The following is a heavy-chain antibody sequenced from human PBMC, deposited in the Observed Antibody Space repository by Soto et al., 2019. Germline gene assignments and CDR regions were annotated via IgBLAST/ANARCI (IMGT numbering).Heavy chain of an antibody. CDR3: ARHFFDRIAAAGATHWFDP. Sequence: SETLSLTCTVSGGSISSYYWSWIRQPPGKGLEWIGYIYYSGSTNYNPSLKSRVTISVDTSKNQFSLKLSSVTAADTAVYYCARHFFDRIAAAGATHWFDPWGQGTLVTVSS. V-gene: IGHV4-59*08. D-gene: IGHD6-13*01. CDR1: GGSISSYY. J-gene: IGHJ5*02. CDR2: IYYSGST.